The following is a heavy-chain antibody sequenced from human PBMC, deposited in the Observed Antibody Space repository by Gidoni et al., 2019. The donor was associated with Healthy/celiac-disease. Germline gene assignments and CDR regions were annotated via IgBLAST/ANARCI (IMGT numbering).Heavy chain of an antibody. Sequence: QVQLVESGGGVVQPGRSLRLSCAASGFTFSSYGMHWVRQAPGKGLEWVAVISYDGSNKYYADSVKGRFTISRDNSKNTLYLQMNSLRAEDTAVYYCAKEAPSLEWLGDTWGQGTMVTVSS. J-gene: IGHJ3*02. D-gene: IGHD3-3*01. CDR1: GFTFSSYG. CDR2: ISYDGSNK. CDR3: AKEAPSLEWLGDT. V-gene: IGHV3-30*18.